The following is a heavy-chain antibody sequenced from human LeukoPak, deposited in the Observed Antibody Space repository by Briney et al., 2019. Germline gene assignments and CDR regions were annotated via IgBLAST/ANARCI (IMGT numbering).Heavy chain of an antibody. V-gene: IGHV3-7*01. CDR3: ARSGYYGSGSYHYYYYGMDV. J-gene: IGHJ6*02. D-gene: IGHD3-10*01. CDR2: IKQDGSEK. Sequence: GGSLRLSCAASGFTCSSYWMSWVRQAPGKGLEWVANIKQDGSEKYYVDSVKGRFTISRDNAKNSLYLQMNSLRAEDTAVYYCARSGYYGSGSYHYYYYGMDVWGQGTTVTVSS. CDR1: GFTCSSYW.